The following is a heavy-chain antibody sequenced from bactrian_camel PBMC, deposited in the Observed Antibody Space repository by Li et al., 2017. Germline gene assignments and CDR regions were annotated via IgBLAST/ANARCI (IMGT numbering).Heavy chain of an antibody. CDR3: AAGSPYGGDWNKAYAYTY. V-gene: IGHV3S9*01. CDR2: IESDGST. CDR1: GYTYSSYC. D-gene: IGHD6*01. Sequence: HVQLVESGGGSVQAGGSLRLSCAASGYTYSSYCMGWFRQIPDKEREGVAGIESDGSTSYADSARGRSTISKDNGNNRIELRMTSLKPEDTAMYYCAAGSPYGGDWNKAYAYTYWGQGTQVTVS. J-gene: IGHJ4*01.